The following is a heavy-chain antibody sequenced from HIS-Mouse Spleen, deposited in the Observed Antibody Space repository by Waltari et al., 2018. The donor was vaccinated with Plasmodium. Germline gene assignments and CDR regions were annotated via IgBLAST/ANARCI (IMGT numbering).Heavy chain of an antibody. CDR3: ARESSSSWYFDY. CDR2: ISSSSSYI. CDR1: GFPFRNIC. D-gene: IGHD6-13*01. J-gene: IGHJ4*02. V-gene: IGHV3-21*01. Sequence: EVQLVESGGGLVKPGGSLRLPCAASGFPFRNICMNGVRQAPGKGLEWVSSISSSSSYIYYADSVKGRFTISRDNAKNSLYLQMNSLRAEDTAVYYCARESSSSWYFDYWGQGTLVTVSS.